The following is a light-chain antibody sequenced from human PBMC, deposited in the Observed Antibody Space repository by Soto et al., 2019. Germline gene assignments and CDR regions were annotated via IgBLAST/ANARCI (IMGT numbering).Light chain of an antibody. CDR3: QQYNNWPRT. V-gene: IGKV3-15*01. CDR1: QSVSNN. J-gene: IGKJ1*01. Sequence: EIVMTQSPGTLSVSPGERATLSCRTSQSVSNNLAWYQQKPGQAPRLLIYGASTRATGIPARFSGSGSGTEFSLTISSLQSEDFAVYYCQQYNNWPRTFGQGIKVEIK. CDR2: GAS.